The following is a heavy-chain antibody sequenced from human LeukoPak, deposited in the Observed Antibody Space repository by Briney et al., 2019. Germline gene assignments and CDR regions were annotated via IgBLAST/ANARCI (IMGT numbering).Heavy chain of an antibody. CDR1: GFTVSSNY. D-gene: IGHD3-16*01. CDR3: ARDFLHLGG. Sequence: GGSLRLSCAASGFTVSSNYMSWVRQAPGKGLEWVSVIYSGGITYYADSVKGRFTISRDNAKNTLYLQMNSLRGEDTGVYYCARDFLHLGGWGQGTMVTVSS. CDR2: IYSGGIT. V-gene: IGHV3-53*01. J-gene: IGHJ3*01.